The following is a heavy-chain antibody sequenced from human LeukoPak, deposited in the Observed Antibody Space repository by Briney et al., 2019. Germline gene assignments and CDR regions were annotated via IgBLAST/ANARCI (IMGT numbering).Heavy chain of an antibody. V-gene: IGHV5-51*01. Sequence: GESLKISCKGSGYSFTNYWIGWVRQMPGKGLEWMGIVCPGDSDTRYSPSFQGQVTISVDKSVSTTYLQWSSLKASGTAMYYCAASTYGSGSYVGFDSWGQGTLVSVSS. J-gene: IGHJ4*02. CDR2: VCPGDSDT. D-gene: IGHD3-10*01. CDR3: AASTYGSGSYVGFDS. CDR1: GYSFTNYW.